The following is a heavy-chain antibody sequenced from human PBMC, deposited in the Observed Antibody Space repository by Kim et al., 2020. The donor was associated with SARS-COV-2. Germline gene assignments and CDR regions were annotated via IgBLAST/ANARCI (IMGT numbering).Heavy chain of an antibody. CDR2: ISGSGGST. D-gene: IGHD3-9*01. V-gene: IGHV3-23*01. CDR1: GFTFSSYA. Sequence: GGSLRLSCAASGFTFSSYAMSWVRQAPGKGLEWVSAISGSGGSTYYADSVEGRFTISRDNSKNTLYVQMNSLRAEDTAVYYCAKQLRYFAGLYYYYGMDVWGQGTTVTVSS. J-gene: IGHJ6*02. CDR3: AKQLRYFAGLYYYYGMDV.